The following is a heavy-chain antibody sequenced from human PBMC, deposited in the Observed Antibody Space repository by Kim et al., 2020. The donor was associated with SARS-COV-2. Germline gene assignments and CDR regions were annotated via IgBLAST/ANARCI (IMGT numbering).Heavy chain of an antibody. CDR3: VKDIGTPVIVADGSAMDV. D-gene: IGHD6-13*01. CDR1: GFIFDDYA. J-gene: IGHJ6*02. V-gene: IGHV3-43D*03. CDR2: ISWDGGST. Sequence: GGSLRLSCAASGFIFDDYAMHWVRQAPGKGLEWVSLISWDGGSTYYADSVKGRFTISRDNSKNSLYLQMNSLRAEDTALYYCVKDIGTPVIVADGSAMDVWGQGTTVTVSS.